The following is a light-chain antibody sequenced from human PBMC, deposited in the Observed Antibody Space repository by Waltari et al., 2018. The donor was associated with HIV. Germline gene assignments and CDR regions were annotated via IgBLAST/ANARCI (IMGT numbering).Light chain of an antibody. CDR2: KNK. Sequence: QSVLTQSPSASGTPGQRVIISCSGSSSNIGGRNYVNWYQLLPGTAPKLLIYKNKPRPSGVPDRFSGSQSGTSASLAISGLRSEDEADYYCAAWDDSLNGVVFGGGTKLTVL. CDR3: AAWDDSLNGVV. J-gene: IGLJ2*01. CDR1: SSNIGGRNY. V-gene: IGLV1-47*01.